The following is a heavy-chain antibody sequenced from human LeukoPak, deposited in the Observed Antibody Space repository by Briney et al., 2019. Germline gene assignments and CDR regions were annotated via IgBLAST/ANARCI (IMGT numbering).Heavy chain of an antibody. CDR2: IYYSGST. CDR3: ARGSTSPTYFDY. V-gene: IGHV4-59*01. D-gene: IGHD2-2*01. Sequence: SETLSLTCTGSGGSISSYYWSWLRQPPGKGLEWIGYIYYSGSTNYNPSLKSRVTISVDTSKIQFSLKLSSVTAADTAVYCCARGSTSPTYFDYWGQGTLVTLST. J-gene: IGHJ4*02. CDR1: GGSISSYY.